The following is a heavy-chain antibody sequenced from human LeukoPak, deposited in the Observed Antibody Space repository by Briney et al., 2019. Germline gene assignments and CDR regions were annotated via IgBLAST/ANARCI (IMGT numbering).Heavy chain of an antibody. D-gene: IGHD5-24*01. CDR1: GGSISSYY. CDR2: IYYSGST. Sequence: PSETLSLTCTVSGGSISSYYWSWIRQPPGKGLEWIGYIYYSGSTNYNPSLKSRVTISVDTSKNQFSLKLSSVTAADTAVYYCARSPRDGYNLNYYYGMDVWGQGTTVTVSS. CDR3: ARSPRDGYNLNYYYGMDV. V-gene: IGHV4-59*12. J-gene: IGHJ6*02.